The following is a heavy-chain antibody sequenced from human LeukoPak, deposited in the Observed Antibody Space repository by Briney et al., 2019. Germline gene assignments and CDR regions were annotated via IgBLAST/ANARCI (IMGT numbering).Heavy chain of an antibody. CDR2: ISSNGVAT. D-gene: IGHD6-13*01. J-gene: IGHJ4*02. CDR3: VKDPGYSSSWYFDY. CDR1: GFTFSNFA. V-gene: IGHV3-64D*06. Sequence: GGSLRLSCSASGFTFSNFAMHWVRQAPGKGLEYVSTISSNGVATSYADSVKGRFTISRDNSKNTLYLQMSSLRPEDTAVYYCVKDPGYSSSWYFDYWGQGTLVPVSS.